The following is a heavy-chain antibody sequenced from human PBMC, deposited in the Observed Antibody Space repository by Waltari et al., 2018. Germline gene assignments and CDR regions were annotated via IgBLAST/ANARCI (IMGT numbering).Heavy chain of an antibody. D-gene: IGHD3-10*01. CDR1: GGSISSGDYY. CDR3: AREGDPRGVGVDY. CDR2: IYYRGST. J-gene: IGHJ4*02. V-gene: IGHV4-30-4*08. Sequence: QVQLQESGPGLVKPSQTLSLTCTVSGGSISSGDYYWSWIRQPPGKGLEWIGYIYYRGSTYYNPSLKSRVTISVDTSKNQFSLKLSSVTAADTAVYYCAREGDPRGVGVDYWGQGTLVTVSS.